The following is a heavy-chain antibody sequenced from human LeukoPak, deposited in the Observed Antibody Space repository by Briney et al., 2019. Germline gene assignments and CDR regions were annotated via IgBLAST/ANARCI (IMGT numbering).Heavy chain of an antibody. CDR1: GGSISSSYFY. CDR2: MYYSGST. Sequence: SETLSLTCTVSGGSISSSYFYWDWIRQPPGKGLEWIGSMYYSGSTYYNPSLKSRVTISVDTSKNQFSLKLSSVTAADTAVYYCARSSRDGYNYFDYWGQGALVTVSS. V-gene: IGHV4-39*01. CDR3: ARSSRDGYNYFDY. D-gene: IGHD5-24*01. J-gene: IGHJ4*02.